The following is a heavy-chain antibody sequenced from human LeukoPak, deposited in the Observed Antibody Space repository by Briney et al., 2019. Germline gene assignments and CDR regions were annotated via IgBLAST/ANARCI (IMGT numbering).Heavy chain of an antibody. D-gene: IGHD3-22*01. Sequence: SETLSLTCTVSGGSISTYYWGWIRQPPGKGLEWIGSIYHSGSTYYNPSLKSRVTISVDTSKNQFSLKLSSVTAADTAVYYCARVIGKGGSGYYPYWGQGTLVTVSS. CDR1: GGSISTYY. CDR3: ARVIGKGGSGYYPY. V-gene: IGHV4-38-2*02. CDR2: IYHSGST. J-gene: IGHJ4*02.